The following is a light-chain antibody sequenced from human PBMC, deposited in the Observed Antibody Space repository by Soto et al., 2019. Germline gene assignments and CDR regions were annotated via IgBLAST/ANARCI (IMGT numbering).Light chain of an antibody. Sequence: EIVLTQSPGTLSLSPGERATLSCRASQSITSNFLAWYQQKPGQAPRLLIYGASTRAAGVPDRFSRSGSGTDFTLTITRLEPEDFAVYYCQQYGRSPLMYTFGQGTKLGV. CDR3: QQYGRSPLMYT. CDR2: GAS. V-gene: IGKV3-20*01. CDR1: QSITSNF. J-gene: IGKJ2*01.